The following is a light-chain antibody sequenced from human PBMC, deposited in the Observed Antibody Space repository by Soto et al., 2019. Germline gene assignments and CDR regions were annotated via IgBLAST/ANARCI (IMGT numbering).Light chain of an antibody. J-gene: IGKJ1*01. CDR1: HSFNHW. V-gene: IGKV1-5*01. Sequence: DTQMTQSPTTLPASVGDRVTITCRASHSFNHWLAWYQQKPGKAPKLLIYDAASLESGVPSRFSGSGSGTEFTLTISSLQPDDFATYYCQQYNSYPWTFGQGTKVEMK. CDR2: DAA. CDR3: QQYNSYPWT.